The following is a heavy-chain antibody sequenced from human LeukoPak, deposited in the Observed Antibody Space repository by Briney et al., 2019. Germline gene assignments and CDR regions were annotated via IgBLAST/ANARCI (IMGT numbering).Heavy chain of an antibody. CDR3: ARIPLTGDPDDWFDP. V-gene: IGHV1-8*02. CDR2: MNPNSGNT. J-gene: IGHJ5*02. Sequence: EASVKVSCKASGGTFSSYAINWVRQATGQGLEWMGWMNPNSGNTGYAQKFQGRVTMTRNTSISTAYMELSSLRSEDTAVYYCARIPLTGDPDDWFDPWGQGTLVTVSS. D-gene: IGHD7-27*01. CDR1: GGTFSSYA.